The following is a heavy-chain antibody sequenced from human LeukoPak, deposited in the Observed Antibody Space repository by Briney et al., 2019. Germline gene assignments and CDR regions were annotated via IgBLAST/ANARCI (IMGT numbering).Heavy chain of an antibody. CDR3: AIMRGGDPQYYYDSSGYGP. CDR2: INANSGGT. V-gene: IGHV1-2*06. Sequence: SVKLSCKASGYTFTGYYMHRGPQAPGHGLEWMGRINANSGGTNYAQKFQGRVTMTRDTSISTAYTVLRRLRSHDTAVHYCAIMRGGDPQYYYDSSGYGPWGQGTLVTVSS. J-gene: IGHJ5*02. CDR1: GYTFTGYY. D-gene: IGHD3-22*01.